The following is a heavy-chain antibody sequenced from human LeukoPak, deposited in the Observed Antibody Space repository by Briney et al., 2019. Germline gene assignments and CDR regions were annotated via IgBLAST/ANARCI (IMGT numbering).Heavy chain of an antibody. CDR1: GGTFSSYA. V-gene: IGHV1-69*04. Sequence: SVKVSCKASGGTFSSYAISWVRQAPGQGLEWMGRIIPILGIANYAQKFQGRVTITADKSTSTAYMELSSLRSEDTAVYYCARAPRDSGSYYYYGMDVWGQGTTVTVSS. CDR3: ARAPRDSGSYYYYGMDV. D-gene: IGHD5-12*01. J-gene: IGHJ6*02. CDR2: IIPILGIA.